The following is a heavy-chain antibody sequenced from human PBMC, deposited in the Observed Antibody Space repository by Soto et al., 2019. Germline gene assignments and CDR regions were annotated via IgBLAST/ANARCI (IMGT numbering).Heavy chain of an antibody. CDR1: GFPFSSYA. D-gene: IGHD1-7*01. CDR3: ARTLLNTGTDHYGMDG. Sequence: GGSLSLSCTASGFPFSSYALTWVSPPPGEGLEWVSAISSSGSTIYYADSVKGRFTISRDNAKNSLYLQMNSLRAEDTAVYYCARTLLNTGTDHYGMDGWGQGTTVTVSS. V-gene: IGHV3-48*03. CDR2: ISSSGSTI. J-gene: IGHJ6*02.